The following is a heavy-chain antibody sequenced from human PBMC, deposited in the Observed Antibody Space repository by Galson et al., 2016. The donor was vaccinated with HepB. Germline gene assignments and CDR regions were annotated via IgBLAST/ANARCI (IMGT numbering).Heavy chain of an antibody. Sequence: SVKVSCKASGYIFTTCSMHWVRQVPGQRLEWMGWINAGTGNTKYSQKFQGRITITNDTSASTVYMELSSLRSEDTAVYYCARDVLYSGSDSSLDYHGMDVWGQGTTVTVSS. CDR3: ARDVLYSGSDSSLDYHGMDV. CDR1: GYIFTTCS. CDR2: INAGTGNT. D-gene: IGHD5-12*01. V-gene: IGHV1-3*01. J-gene: IGHJ6*02.